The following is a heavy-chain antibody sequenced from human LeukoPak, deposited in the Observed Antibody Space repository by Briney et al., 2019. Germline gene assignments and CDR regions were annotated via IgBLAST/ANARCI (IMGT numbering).Heavy chain of an antibody. CDR3: ARVRCSGGSCPYYYYYYYMDV. Sequence: SETLSLTCTVSGGSISSYYWSWIRQPAGKGLEWIGRIYTSGSTYYNPSLQSRVTISIDTSKNQFSLKLRFVTAADTAVYYCARVRCSGGSCPYYYYYYYMDVWGEGTTVTVSS. V-gene: IGHV4-4*07. CDR1: GGSISSYY. CDR2: IYTSGST. J-gene: IGHJ6*03. D-gene: IGHD2-15*01.